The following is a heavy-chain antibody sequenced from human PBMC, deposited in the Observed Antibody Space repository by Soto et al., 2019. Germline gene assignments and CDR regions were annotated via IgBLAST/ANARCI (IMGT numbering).Heavy chain of an antibody. V-gene: IGHV1-18*01. D-gene: IGHD2-2*01. CDR1: GYTFTSYG. Sequence: ASVKVSCKASGYTFTSYGISWVRQAPGQGLEWMGWISGYNGNTNYVQKLQGRVTMTTDTSTNTANMELRSLRSDDTAVYYCARVVVVPAAMRGYYYYYGMDFWGQGTTVTVSS. J-gene: IGHJ6*02. CDR2: ISGYNGNT. CDR3: ARVVVVPAAMRGYYYYYGMDF.